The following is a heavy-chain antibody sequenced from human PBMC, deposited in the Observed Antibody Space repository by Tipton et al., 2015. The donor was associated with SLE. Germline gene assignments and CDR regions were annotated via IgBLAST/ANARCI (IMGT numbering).Heavy chain of an antibody. Sequence: TLSLTCTVSGDSISGQYWSWIRQPPGKGLEWIGYIYYSGTTNYNPSLKSRVTISVDTSKNQFSLKLTSVTAADTAVYFCARDKGGTGTSDFDYWGQGTLVTVSS. J-gene: IGHJ4*02. CDR3: ARDKGGTGTSDFDY. V-gene: IGHV4-59*11. CDR2: IYYSGTT. D-gene: IGHD1-7*01. CDR1: GDSISGQY.